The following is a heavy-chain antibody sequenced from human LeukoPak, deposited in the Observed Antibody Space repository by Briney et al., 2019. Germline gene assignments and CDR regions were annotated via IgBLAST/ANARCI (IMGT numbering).Heavy chain of an antibody. D-gene: IGHD2-2*01. Sequence: ASVKVSCKASGYTFSSFGISWVRQAPGQGLEWMGWISAYNGDTNYAQRLQGRLTMTTDTSTSTAYMELSRLRSDDTAVYYCARPPDADYYFDYWGQGTLVTVSS. CDR1: GYTFSSFG. V-gene: IGHV1-18*01. CDR2: ISAYNGDT. CDR3: ARPPDADYYFDY. J-gene: IGHJ4*02.